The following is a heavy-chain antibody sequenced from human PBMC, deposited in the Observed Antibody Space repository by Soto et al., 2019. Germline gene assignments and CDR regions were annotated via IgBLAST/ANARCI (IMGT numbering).Heavy chain of an antibody. D-gene: IGHD5-18*01. J-gene: IGHJ4*02. CDR2: INPNSGGT. CDR3: ARIPRYSFPTSDDLDS. CDR1: GYTFTGYY. Sequence: QVQLVQSGAEVKKPGASVKVSCKASGYTFTGYYMHWVRQAPGQGLEWMGWINPNSGGTNYVQKFQGRVTMTRDTSISTAYMELSRLRSDDTAVYYCARIPRYSFPTSDDLDSWGQGTLVTVSS. V-gene: IGHV1-2*02.